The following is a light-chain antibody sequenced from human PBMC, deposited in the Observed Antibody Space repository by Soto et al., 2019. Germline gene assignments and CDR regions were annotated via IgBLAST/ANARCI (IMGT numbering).Light chain of an antibody. CDR3: QQYSNWPPIT. CDR2: GAA. J-gene: IGKJ5*01. V-gene: IGKV3D-7*01. CDR1: QSVTSDY. Sequence: EIVLTQSPATLSLSPGERATLYCRASQSVTSDYLSWYQQKPGQPPRLLIYGAATRATGIPARFSRSGSGAEFTLTISSLQSEAFAAYYGQQYSNWPPITFCPGTRLETK.